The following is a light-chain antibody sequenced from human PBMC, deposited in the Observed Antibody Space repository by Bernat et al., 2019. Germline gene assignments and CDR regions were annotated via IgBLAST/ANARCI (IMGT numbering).Light chain of an antibody. J-gene: IGKJ2*01. CDR2: KAS. V-gene: IGKV1-5*03. CDR3: QQYNSYSPST. Sequence: DIQMTQSPSTLSASVGDRVTITCRASQSISSGLAWYQQKPGKAPKLLIYKASSLESGVPSRFSGSGSGTEFTLTISSLQPDDFATYYCQQYNSYSPSTFGQGTKLEIK. CDR1: QSISSG.